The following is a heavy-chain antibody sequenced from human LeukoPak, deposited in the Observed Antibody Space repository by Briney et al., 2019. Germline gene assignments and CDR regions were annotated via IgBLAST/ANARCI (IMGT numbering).Heavy chain of an antibody. CDR2: INHSGST. J-gene: IGHJ3*02. CDR3: ARVSWGSYLDI. V-gene: IGHV4-34*01. Sequence: SETLSLTCAVYGGTFSGYYWSWIRQPPGKGPEWIGEINHSGSTNYNPSLKSRVTISVDTSKNQFSLKLSSVTAADTAVYYCARVSWGSYLDIWGQGTMVTVSS. D-gene: IGHD3-16*01. CDR1: GGTFSGYY.